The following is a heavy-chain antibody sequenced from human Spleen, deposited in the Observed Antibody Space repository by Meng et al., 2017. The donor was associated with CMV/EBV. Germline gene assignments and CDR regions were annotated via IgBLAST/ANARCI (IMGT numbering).Heavy chain of an antibody. CDR2: IIPIFGTA. J-gene: IGHJ4*02. CDR1: GGTFSSYT. CDR3: ARGRPEWGLLTDPFDY. V-gene: IGHV1-69*05. Sequence: SVNVSCKASGGTFSSYTISWVRQAPGQGLEWMGGIIPIFGTANYAQRFQGRVTITTDESTTTANMELRSLRFDDTAVYYCARGRPEWGLLTDPFDYWGQGTLVTVSS. D-gene: IGHD2-15*01.